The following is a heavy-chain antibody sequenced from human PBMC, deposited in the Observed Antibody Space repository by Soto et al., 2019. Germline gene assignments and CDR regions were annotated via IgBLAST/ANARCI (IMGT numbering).Heavy chain of an antibody. J-gene: IGHJ4*02. Sequence: GESLKISCKASGYTFTSYDINWVRQATGQGLEWMGWMNPNSGNTGYAQKFQGRVTMTRNTSISTAYMELSSLRSEDTAVYYCARGHIRNPQLAGTWGQGTLVTVSS. CDR3: ARGHIRNPQLAGT. CDR1: GYTFTSYD. V-gene: IGHV1-8*01. CDR2: MNPNSGNT. D-gene: IGHD6-19*01.